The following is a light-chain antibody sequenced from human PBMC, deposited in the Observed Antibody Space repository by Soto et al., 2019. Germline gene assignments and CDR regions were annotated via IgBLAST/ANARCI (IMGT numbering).Light chain of an antibody. CDR1: QSISSW. CDR3: QQYNSYWT. V-gene: IGKV1-5*01. J-gene: IGKJ1*01. CDR2: DAS. Sequence: DIQMTQSPSTLSASVGDRVTITCRASQSISSWLAWYQQKPGKAPKLLIYDASSLECEVPSRFSGSGSGTEFTLTISSLQPDDIATYYCQQYNSYWTFGQGTKVDI.